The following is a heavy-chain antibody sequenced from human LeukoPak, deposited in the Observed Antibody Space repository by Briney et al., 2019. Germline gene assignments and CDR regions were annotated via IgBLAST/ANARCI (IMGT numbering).Heavy chain of an antibody. V-gene: IGHV5-51*01. D-gene: IGHD1-7*01. J-gene: IGHJ4*02. Sequence: GESLKISCKGSGYAFTSYWIGWVRQMPGKGLEWVGMISPGDSNARYSPSFQGQVTLSADKSISTAYLQWSSLKASDTAIYYCARDGIIGTNYYFDSWGQGTLVTVSS. CDR2: ISPGDSNA. CDR1: GYAFTSYW. CDR3: ARDGIIGTNYYFDS.